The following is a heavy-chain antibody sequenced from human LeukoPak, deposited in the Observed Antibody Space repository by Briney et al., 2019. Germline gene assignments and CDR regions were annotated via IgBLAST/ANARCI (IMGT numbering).Heavy chain of an antibody. D-gene: IGHD2-21*01. J-gene: IGHJ3*02. V-gene: IGHV3-71*01. CDR1: AVTFSDCH. CDR3: DRDVFNI. Sequence: ARSLRLSCAACAVTFSDCHMKWVRQAPGEGLDWARFIRKKGYGGTTELTTSVKGRVTISGDGSKSTTFRQMNILGAIADKNFGGDRDVFNIWGQGTMVTVFS. CDR2: IRKKGYGGTT.